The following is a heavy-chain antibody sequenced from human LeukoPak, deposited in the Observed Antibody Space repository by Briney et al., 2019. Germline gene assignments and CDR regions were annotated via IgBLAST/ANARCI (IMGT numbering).Heavy chain of an antibody. CDR1: GFTFSSFN. CDR3: VRIGSSSSRVFDI. V-gene: IGHV3-21*01. Sequence: GGSLRLSCAGSGFTFSSFNMNWVRQALGKGLEWVASISISSGYIYYADSVEGRFTISRDNARNSLYLQMNSLRVEDTAVYHCVRIGSSSSRVFDIWGQGAVVAVSS. D-gene: IGHD6-13*01. CDR2: ISISSGYI. J-gene: IGHJ3*02.